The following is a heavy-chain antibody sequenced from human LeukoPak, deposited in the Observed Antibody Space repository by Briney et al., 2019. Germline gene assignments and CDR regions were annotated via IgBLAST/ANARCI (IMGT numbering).Heavy chain of an antibody. CDR1: GFTFSSYS. CDR3: ARDNYRGSTQKVWPITSGDSYYYGMDV. Sequence: GGSLRLSCAASGFTFSSYSMNWVRQAPGKGLEWVSSISSSSSYIYYADSVKGRFTISRDNAKNSLYLQMNSLRAEDTAVYYCARDNYRGSTQKVWPITSGDSYYYGMDVWGQGTTVTVSS. V-gene: IGHV3-21*04. CDR2: ISSSSSYI. J-gene: IGHJ6*02. D-gene: IGHD4-23*01.